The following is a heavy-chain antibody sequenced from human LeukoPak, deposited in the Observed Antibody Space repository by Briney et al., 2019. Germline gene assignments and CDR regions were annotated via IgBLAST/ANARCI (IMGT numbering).Heavy chain of an antibody. V-gene: IGHV3-23*01. J-gene: IGHJ3*02. D-gene: IGHD5-24*01. Sequence: GGSLRLSCAASGFTFSIYAMSWVRQAPGKGLEWVSSISGTSGNTYYADSVKGRFAISRDNSKDTLYLQMNSLRAEDTAVYYCARDTIGGAFDIWGQGTMVTVSS. CDR2: ISGTSGNT. CDR1: GFTFSIYA. CDR3: ARDTIGGAFDI.